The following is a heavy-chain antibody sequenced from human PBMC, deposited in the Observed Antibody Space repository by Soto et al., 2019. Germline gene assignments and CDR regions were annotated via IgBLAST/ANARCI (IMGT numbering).Heavy chain of an antibody. Sequence: EVQLVESGGGLVKPGGSLRLSCAASGFTFSNAWMNWVRQAPGKGLEWVGRIKSKTDGGTTDYAAPVKGRFTISRDDSKNTLYLQMNSLKTEDTAVYYCTTGQGEYSSSTPSVPGKYYYYGMDVWGQGTTVTVSS. CDR2: IKSKTDGGTT. CDR3: TTGQGEYSSSTPSVPGKYYYYGMDV. D-gene: IGHD6-6*01. V-gene: IGHV3-15*07. CDR1: GFTFSNAW. J-gene: IGHJ6*02.